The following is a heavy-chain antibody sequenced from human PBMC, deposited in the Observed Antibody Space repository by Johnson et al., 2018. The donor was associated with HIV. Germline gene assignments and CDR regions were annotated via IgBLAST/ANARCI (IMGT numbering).Heavy chain of an antibody. CDR3: AKIKGSSDAFDI. CDR2: IRYDGSNK. J-gene: IGHJ3*02. D-gene: IGHD6-6*01. CDR1: GFTFDDYG. V-gene: IGHV3-30*02. Sequence: QVQLVESGGGVVRPGGSLRLSCAASGFTFDDYGMSWVRQAPGKGLEWVAFIRYDGSNKYYADSVKGRFTISRDNSKNTLYLQMNSLRAEDTAVYYCAKIKGSSDAFDIWGQGTMVTVSS.